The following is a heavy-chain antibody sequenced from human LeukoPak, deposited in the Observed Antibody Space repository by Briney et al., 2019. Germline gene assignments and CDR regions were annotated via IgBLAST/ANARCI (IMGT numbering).Heavy chain of an antibody. V-gene: IGHV4-59*01. J-gene: IGHJ4*02. CDR3: ARSITIFGVATLGY. D-gene: IGHD3-3*01. CDR1: GGSISSYY. Sequence: ASETLSLTCTVSGGSISSYYWSWIRQPPGKGLEWIGYIYYSGSTSYNPSLKSRVTISVDTSKKQFSLKLSSVTAADTAVYYCARSITIFGVATLGYWGQGTLVTVSS. CDR2: IYYSGST.